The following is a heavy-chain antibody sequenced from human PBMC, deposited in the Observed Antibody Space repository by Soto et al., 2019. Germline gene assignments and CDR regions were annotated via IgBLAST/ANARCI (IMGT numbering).Heavy chain of an antibody. J-gene: IGHJ6*02. Sequence: HPGGSLRLSCAASGFTFDDYAMHWVRQAPGKGLEWVSGISWNSGSIGYADSVKGRFTISRDNAKNSLYLQMNSLRAEDTALYYCAKDIVVVPLGGGMDVWGQGTTVTVSS. V-gene: IGHV3-9*01. CDR3: AKDIVVVPLGGGMDV. D-gene: IGHD2-2*01. CDR2: ISWNSGSI. CDR1: GFTFDDYA.